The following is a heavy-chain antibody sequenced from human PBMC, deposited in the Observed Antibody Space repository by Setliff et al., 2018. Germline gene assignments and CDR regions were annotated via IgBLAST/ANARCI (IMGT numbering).Heavy chain of an antibody. CDR3: AFEYGTSKRFDP. V-gene: IGHV1-46*01. Sequence: VKVSCKASGYSFPTDYIHWVRQAPGQELEWMGIMHSSGVGTSGPQKFQGRVTMTRDTSTSTVYMVLNNLRSEDTALYYCAFEYGTSKRFDPWGQGTLVTVPQ. CDR2: MHSSGVGT. CDR1: GYSFPTDY. J-gene: IGHJ5*02. D-gene: IGHD4-17*01.